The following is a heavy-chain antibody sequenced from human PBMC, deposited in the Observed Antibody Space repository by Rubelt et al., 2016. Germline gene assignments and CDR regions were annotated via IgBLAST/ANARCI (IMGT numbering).Heavy chain of an antibody. Sequence: GGSLRLSCAASGFTFSDYSMNWVRQAPGKGLEWVSYISSTSSTIYYADSVKGRFTISRDNAKNSVYLQMNGLRAEDTAFYYCARFETSHYNGGRSDYWGQGTLVTVSS. CDR1: GFTFSDYS. D-gene: IGHD5-24*01. CDR3: ARFETSHYNGGRSDY. CDR2: ISSTSSTI. V-gene: IGHV3-48*04. J-gene: IGHJ4*02.